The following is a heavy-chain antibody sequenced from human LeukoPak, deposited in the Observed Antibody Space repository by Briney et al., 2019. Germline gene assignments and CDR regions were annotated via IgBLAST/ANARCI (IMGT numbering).Heavy chain of an antibody. CDR1: GFTFSSYG. CDR3: AREDVEWLLEYAYYYGMDV. Sequence: GRSLRLSCAASGFTFSSYGMHWVRQAPGKGLEWVSSISGSSSYIYYADSVKGRFTISRDNAKNSLYLQMNSLRAEDTAVYYCAREDVEWLLEYAYYYGMDVWGQGTTVTVSS. J-gene: IGHJ6*02. D-gene: IGHD3-3*01. V-gene: IGHV3-21*01. CDR2: ISGSSSYI.